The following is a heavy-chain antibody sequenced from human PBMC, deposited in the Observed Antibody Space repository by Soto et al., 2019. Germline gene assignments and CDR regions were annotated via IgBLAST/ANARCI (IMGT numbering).Heavy chain of an antibody. CDR3: ARVLVFYGGFDP. CDR2: ISSSSSTI. J-gene: IGHJ5*02. V-gene: IGHV3-48*01. Sequence: GGSLRLSCAASGFTFSSYSMNWVRQAPGKGLEWVSYISSSSSTIYYADSVKGRFTISRDNAKNSLYLQMNSLRAEDTADYYRARVLVFYGGFDPGGQGTLFTVSS. D-gene: IGHD2-21*02. CDR1: GFTFSSYS.